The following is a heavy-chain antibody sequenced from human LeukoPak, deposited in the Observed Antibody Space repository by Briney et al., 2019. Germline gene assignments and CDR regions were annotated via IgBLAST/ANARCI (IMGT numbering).Heavy chain of an antibody. V-gene: IGHV3-11*04. CDR1: GFTFRDYY. CDR3: FVVGAGPDY. J-gene: IGHJ4*02. D-gene: IGHD2-15*01. CDR2: ISLTGSTI. Sequence: KSGGSLRLSCAASGFTFRDYYMGWIRQAPGKGLELVSYISLTGSTISYADSLKGRFTISRDNAKNSLYLQMNSLRAEDTAVYYCFVVGAGPDYWGQGTLVTVSS.